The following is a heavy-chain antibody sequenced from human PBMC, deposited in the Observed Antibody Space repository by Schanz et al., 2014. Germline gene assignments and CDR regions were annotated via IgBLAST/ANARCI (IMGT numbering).Heavy chain of an antibody. V-gene: IGHV3-30*18. CDR1: RFTFNAYD. CDR2: IYYDGSDK. CDR3: AKDRLLGYQLQDAFDI. D-gene: IGHD2-2*01. J-gene: IGHJ3*02. Sequence: QVHLVESGGVVVRPGGSLRLSCAASRFTFNAYDMNWIRQAPGKGLEWVALIYYDGSDKYYADFVEGRFTISRDNSQNTLYLQMSSLRLEDTAVYYCAKDRLLGYQLQDAFDIWGQGTLVTVSS.